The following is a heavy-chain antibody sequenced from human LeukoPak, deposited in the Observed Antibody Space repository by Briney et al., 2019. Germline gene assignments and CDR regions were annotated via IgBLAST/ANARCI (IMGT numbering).Heavy chain of an antibody. Sequence: ASVKVSCKASGYTFTSYGISWVRQAPGQGLEWVGWISAYNGNTNYAQKLQGRVTMTTDTSTSTAYMELRSLRSDDTAVYYCARDPRFSVTTPYYFDYWGQGTLVTVSS. D-gene: IGHD4-17*01. J-gene: IGHJ4*02. V-gene: IGHV1-18*01. CDR1: GYTFTSYG. CDR2: ISAYNGNT. CDR3: ARDPRFSVTTPYYFDY.